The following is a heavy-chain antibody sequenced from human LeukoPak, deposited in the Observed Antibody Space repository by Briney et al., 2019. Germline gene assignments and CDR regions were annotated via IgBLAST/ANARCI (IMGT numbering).Heavy chain of an antibody. J-gene: IGHJ5*02. CDR1: GFTFSSYS. CDR2: ISSSSSYI. Sequence: KPGGSLRLSCAASGFTFSSYSMYWVRQAPGKGLEWVSSISSSSSYIYYADSVKGRFTISRDNAKNSLYLQMSSLRAEDTAVYYCARATGDYVWGSYRPNWFDPWGQGTLVTVSS. V-gene: IGHV3-21*01. CDR3: ARATGDYVWGSYRPNWFDP. D-gene: IGHD3-16*02.